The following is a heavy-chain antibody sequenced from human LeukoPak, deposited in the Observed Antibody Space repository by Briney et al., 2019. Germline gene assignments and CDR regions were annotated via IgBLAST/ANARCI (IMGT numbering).Heavy chain of an antibody. Sequence: GGSLRLSCAASGVTFRCHWMCWVRQAPGKGLEWVANIKPDGSERRYVDSVKGRFTISRYDAKHSVYLQMNSLRVEDIAIYNCESERWTASGYYFDYWGQGTLVTVSS. D-gene: IGHD6-13*01. V-gene: IGHV3-7*01. J-gene: IGHJ4*02. CDR1: GVTFRCHW. CDR2: IKPDGSER. CDR3: ESERWTASGYYFDY.